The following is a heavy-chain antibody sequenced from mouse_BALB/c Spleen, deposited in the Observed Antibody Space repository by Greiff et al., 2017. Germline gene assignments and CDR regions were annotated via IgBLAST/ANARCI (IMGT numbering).Heavy chain of an antibody. Sequence: EVKLQESGPELVKPGASMKISCKASGYSFTGYTMNWVKQSHGKNLEWIGLINPYNGGTSYNQKFKGKATLTVDKSSHTSYMELRSLTSEDSAVYYCARGSSWKYAMDYWGQGTSVTVSS. CDR2: INPYNGGT. V-gene: IGHV1-18*01. CDR3: ARGSSWKYAMDY. D-gene: IGHD1-1*01. J-gene: IGHJ4*01. CDR1: GYSFTGYT.